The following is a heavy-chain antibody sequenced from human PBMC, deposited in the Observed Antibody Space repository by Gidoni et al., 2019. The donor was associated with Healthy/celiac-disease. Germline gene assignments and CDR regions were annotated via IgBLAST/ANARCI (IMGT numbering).Heavy chain of an antibody. J-gene: IGHJ4*02. CDR2: VTPIFGTT. CDR1: GGTFSSDA. CDR3: ASHYDSSGYYVY. Sequence: QVQLVQSGAEVQKPGSSVKVSCKAAGGTFSSDAISWVRQAPGQGLEWMGGVTPIFGTTNNEQKFQGRVTITAEKSTSTAYMELSSLGSEDTAVYYCASHYDSSGYYVYWGRGTLVTVSS. V-gene: IGHV1-69*06. D-gene: IGHD3-22*01.